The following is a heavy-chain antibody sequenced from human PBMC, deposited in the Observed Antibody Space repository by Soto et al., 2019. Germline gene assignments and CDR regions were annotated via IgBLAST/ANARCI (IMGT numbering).Heavy chain of an antibody. CDR1: GFTFSSYA. D-gene: IGHD4-4*01. Sequence: QVQLVESGGGVVQPGRSLRLSCAASGFTFSSYAMHWVRQAPGKGLEWVAVISYDGSNKYYADSVKGRFTISRDNSKNTLYLQMNSLRAEDTAVYYCARSRTTVTTQLSNWGQGTLVTVSS. V-gene: IGHV3-30-3*01. CDR2: ISYDGSNK. J-gene: IGHJ4*02. CDR3: ARSRTTVTTQLSN.